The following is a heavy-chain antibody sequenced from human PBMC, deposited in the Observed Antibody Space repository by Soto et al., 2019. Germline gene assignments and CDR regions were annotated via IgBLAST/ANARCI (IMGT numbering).Heavy chain of an antibody. Sequence: GGSLRLSCAASGFTFSSYAMSWVRQAPGKGLEWVSAISGSGGSTYYADSVKGRFTISRDNSKNTLYLQMNSLRAEDTAVYYCAKVVVGGNNYYYGMDVWGQGTTVTVSS. J-gene: IGHJ6*02. CDR3: AKVVVGGNNYYYGMDV. CDR2: ISGSGGST. D-gene: IGHD1-26*01. CDR1: GFTFSSYA. V-gene: IGHV3-23*01.